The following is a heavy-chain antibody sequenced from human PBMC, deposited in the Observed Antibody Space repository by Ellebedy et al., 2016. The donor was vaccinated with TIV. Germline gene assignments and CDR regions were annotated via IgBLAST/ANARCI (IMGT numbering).Heavy chain of an antibody. CDR2: ISSSSSYI. V-gene: IGHV3-21*01. CDR1: GFTFSSYS. D-gene: IGHD3-16*01. Sequence: GESLKISCAASGFTFSSYSMNWVRQAPGKGLEWVSSISSSSSYIYYADSVKGRFTISRDNAKNSLYLQMNSLRAEDTAVYYCARDLGPWRDYYYYGMDVWGQGTTVTVPS. CDR3: ARDLGPWRDYYYYGMDV. J-gene: IGHJ6*02.